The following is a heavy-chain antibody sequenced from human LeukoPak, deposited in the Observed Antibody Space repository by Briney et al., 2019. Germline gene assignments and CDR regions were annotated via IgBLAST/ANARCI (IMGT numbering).Heavy chain of an antibody. CDR1: GGSISSSDYY. CDR3: ARRVLASGRQDY. CDR2: IYYSGST. D-gene: IGHD3-10*01. J-gene: IGHJ4*02. V-gene: IGHV4-39*01. Sequence: SETLSLTCTVSGGSISSSDYYWGWIRQPPGKGLEWIGNIYYSGSTYYNPSLKSRVTISVDTSKNQFSLKVSSVTAADTAVYYCARRVLASGRQDYWGQGKLVTVSS.